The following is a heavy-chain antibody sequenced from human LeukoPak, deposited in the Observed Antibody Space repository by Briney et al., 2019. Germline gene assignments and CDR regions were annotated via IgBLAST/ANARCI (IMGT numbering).Heavy chain of an antibody. Sequence: GGSLRLSCAASGFSFSVYWMSWIRQTPGKGLQWVANIKQDGSDKNYVDSVRGRFTISRDNAKNSLFLQMNGLRAEDTAIYYCARDEGVPTNWRFDYWGQGTLVTVSS. V-gene: IGHV3-7*01. D-gene: IGHD3-10*01. J-gene: IGHJ4*02. CDR2: IKQDGSDK. CDR1: GFSFSVYW. CDR3: ARDEGVPTNWRFDY.